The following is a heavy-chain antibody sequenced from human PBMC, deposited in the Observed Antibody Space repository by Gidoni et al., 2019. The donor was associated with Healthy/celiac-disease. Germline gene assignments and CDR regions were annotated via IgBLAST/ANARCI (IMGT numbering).Heavy chain of an antibody. CDR3: ARGNDFWSGYCPDY. V-gene: IGHV4-30-4*01. CDR2: IYYSGST. Sequence: QVQLQESGPRLVQPSRTLYLTCPVSGGSISRGDYYWSWIRQPPGKGLEWIGYIYYSGSTYYNPSLKSRVTISVDTSKNQCSLKLSSVTAADTAVYYCARGNDFWSGYCPDYWGQGTLVTVSS. CDR1: GGSISRGDYY. D-gene: IGHD3-3*01. J-gene: IGHJ4*02.